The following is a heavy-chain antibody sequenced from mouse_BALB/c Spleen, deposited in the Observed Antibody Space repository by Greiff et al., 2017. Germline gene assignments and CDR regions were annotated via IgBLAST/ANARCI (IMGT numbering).Heavy chain of an antibody. J-gene: IGHJ2*01. CDR2: ISNGGGST. CDR3: ARTPYGNYPYFDY. Sequence: EVKLVESGGGLVQPGGSLKLSCAASGFTFSSYTMSWVRQTPEKRLEWVAYISNGGGSTYYPDTVKGRFTISRDNAKNTLYLEMSSLRSEDTAMYSCARTPYGNYPYFDYWGQGTTLTVSS. V-gene: IGHV5-12-2*01. D-gene: IGHD2-10*02. CDR1: GFTFSSYT.